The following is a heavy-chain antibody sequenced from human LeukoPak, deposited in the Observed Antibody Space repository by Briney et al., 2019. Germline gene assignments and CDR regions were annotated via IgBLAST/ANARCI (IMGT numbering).Heavy chain of an antibody. CDR1: GGSFSGYY. V-gene: IGHV4-59*01. J-gene: IGHJ6*03. Sequence: SETLSLTCAVYGGSFSGYYWTWIRQPPGKGLEYIGYIYYSGSANHNPSLKSRVTISVDTSKNQFSLKLSSVSAADTAVYYCARSPSPGPSHYYYYMDVWGKGTTVTVSS. CDR2: IYYSGSA. CDR3: ARSPSPGPSHYYYYMDV. D-gene: IGHD3-10*01.